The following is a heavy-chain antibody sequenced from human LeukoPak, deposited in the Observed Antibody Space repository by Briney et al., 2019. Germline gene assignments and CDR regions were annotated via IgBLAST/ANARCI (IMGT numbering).Heavy chain of an antibody. J-gene: IGHJ6*03. V-gene: IGHV3-30*02. D-gene: IGHD3-10*01. CDR2: IGYDGNNK. CDR3: AKDRGTWYYMDV. CDR1: GFTFRGYG. Sequence: PGGSLRLSCAASGFTFRGYGMHWVRQAPGKGLDSVAFIGYDGNNKYYVDSVKGGFTISRDNSRSTLYLQMNSLRGEDTAVYYCAKDRGTWYYMDVWGKGTTVTVSS.